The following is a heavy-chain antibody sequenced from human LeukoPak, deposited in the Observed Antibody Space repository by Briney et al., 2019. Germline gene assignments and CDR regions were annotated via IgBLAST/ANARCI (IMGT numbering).Heavy chain of an antibody. Sequence: GGSLRLSCAASGFIFSTYAMSWVRQAPGKGLEWVSSISVSAGGTYYADSVKGRFTISRDNSKNTLYLQMNSLRAEDTAVYYCARQWYSSGYHYNFDYWGQGTQVTVSS. CDR3: ARQWYSSGYHYNFDY. J-gene: IGHJ4*02. V-gene: IGHV3-23*01. D-gene: IGHD3-10*01. CDR2: ISVSAGGT. CDR1: GFIFSTYA.